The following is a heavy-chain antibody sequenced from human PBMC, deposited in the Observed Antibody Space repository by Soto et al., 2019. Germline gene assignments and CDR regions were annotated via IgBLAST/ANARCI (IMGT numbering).Heavy chain of an antibody. J-gene: IGHJ4*02. CDR3: ARDMASEGYFVPGNYFDY. V-gene: IGHV3-21*01. D-gene: IGHD1-26*01. CDR2: ISSRSSHI. CDR1: GFIFSNYF. Sequence: EVQLVESGGGMVKPGGSLRLSCAASGFIFSNYFMNWVRQAPGKGLEWVSSISSRSSHIYYADSVKGRFTISRDNAKNSLYLQMNSLRAEDTAVYYCARDMASEGYFVPGNYFDYWGQGTPVTVSS.